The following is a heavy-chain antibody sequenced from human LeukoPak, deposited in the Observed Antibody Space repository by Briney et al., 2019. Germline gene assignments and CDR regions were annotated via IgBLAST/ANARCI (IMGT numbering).Heavy chain of an antibody. V-gene: IGHV1-2*02. J-gene: IGHJ4*02. D-gene: IGHD4-17*01. Sequence: GASVKVSCKASGYTFTGYYMHWVRQAPGQGLEWMGWINPNSGGTNYAQEFQGRVTMTRDTSVSTAYMELSRLRSDDTAVYYCARSTVTTAHDYWGQGTLVTVSS. CDR1: GYTFTGYY. CDR2: INPNSGGT. CDR3: ARSTVTTAHDY.